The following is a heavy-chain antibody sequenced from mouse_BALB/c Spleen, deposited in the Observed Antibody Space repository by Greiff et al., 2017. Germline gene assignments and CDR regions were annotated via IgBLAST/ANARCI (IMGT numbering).Heavy chain of an antibody. CDR3: ARHTTATPLFDY. V-gene: IGHV5-12-2*01. J-gene: IGHJ2*01. D-gene: IGHD1-2*01. CDR1: GFTFSSYT. CDR2: ISNGGGST. Sequence: EVMLVESGGGLVQPGGSLKLSCAASGFTFSSYTMSWVRQTPEKRLEWVAYISNGGGSTYYPDTVKGRFTISRDNAKNTLYLQMSSLKSEDTAMYYCARHTTATPLFDYWGQGTTLTVSS.